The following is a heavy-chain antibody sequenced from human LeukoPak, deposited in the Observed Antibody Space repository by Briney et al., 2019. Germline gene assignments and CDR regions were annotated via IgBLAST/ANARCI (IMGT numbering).Heavy chain of an antibody. CDR1: GFTFSSYG. V-gene: IGHV3-30*18. J-gene: IGHJ4*02. D-gene: IGHD3-22*01. CDR2: ISYDGSNK. CDR3: AKESTYYYDSSVDGYFDY. Sequence: GGSLRLSCAASGFTFSSYGMHWVRQAPGKGLEWVAAISYDGSNKYYADSVKGRFTISRDNSKNTLYLQMNSLRAEDTAVYYCAKESTYYYDSSVDGYFDYWGQGTLVTVSS.